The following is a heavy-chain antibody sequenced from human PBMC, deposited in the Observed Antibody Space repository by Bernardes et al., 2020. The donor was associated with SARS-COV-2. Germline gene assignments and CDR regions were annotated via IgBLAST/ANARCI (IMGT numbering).Heavy chain of an antibody. J-gene: IGHJ6*02. CDR3: VRGGRSYFHAMDV. CDR1: GFTFGDSA. V-gene: IGHV3-9*01. D-gene: IGHD3-10*01. Sequence: GGSLRLSCGASGFTFGDSAMHWVRQAPGKGLEWVSGIGWNSINMGYADSVKGRFTISRDNAKNSLYLQMNSLRHEDTALYYCVRGGRSYFHAMDVWGQGTAVTVSS. CDR2: IGWNSINM.